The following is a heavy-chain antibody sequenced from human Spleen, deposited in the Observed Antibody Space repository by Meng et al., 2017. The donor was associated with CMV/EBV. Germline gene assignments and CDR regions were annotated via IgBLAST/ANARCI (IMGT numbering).Heavy chain of an antibody. CDR1: GGSISSSSSY. V-gene: IGHV4-39*01. CDR2: IYYSGST. Sequence: PVSGGSISSSSSYWGWIRQPPGKGLEWIGSIYYSGSTYYNPSLKSRVTISVDTSKNQLSLKLSSVTAADTAVYYCALGYSSPNFDYWGQGTLVTVSS. D-gene: IGHD6-19*01. CDR3: ALGYSSPNFDY. J-gene: IGHJ4*02.